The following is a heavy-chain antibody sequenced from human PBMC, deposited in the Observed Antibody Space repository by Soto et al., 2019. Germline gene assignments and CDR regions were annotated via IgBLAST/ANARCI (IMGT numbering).Heavy chain of an antibody. D-gene: IGHD3-22*01. V-gene: IGHV3-30-3*01. CDR3: ARDPYYYDSSGYFPHDAFDI. Sequence: GGSLRLSCAASGFTFSSYAMHWVLQAPGKGLEWVAVISYDGSNKYYADSVKGRFTISRDNSKNTLYLQMNSLRAEDAAVYYCARDPYYYDSSGYFPHDAFDIWGQGTMVTVSS. CDR2: ISYDGSNK. CDR1: GFTFSSYA. J-gene: IGHJ3*02.